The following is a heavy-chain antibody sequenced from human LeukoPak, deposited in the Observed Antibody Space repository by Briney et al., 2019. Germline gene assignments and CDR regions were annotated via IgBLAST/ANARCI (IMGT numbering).Heavy chain of an antibody. Sequence: SETLSLTCIVSGDSISNYYWSWIRQPAGKGLDWIGRIYTSGSTNYNPSLKSRVTMSVDTSKNQFSLKLTSVTAADTAVYYCAREAAAGTFYFDYWGQGTLVTVSS. CDR2: IYTSGST. V-gene: IGHV4-4*07. D-gene: IGHD6-13*01. J-gene: IGHJ4*02. CDR3: AREAAAGTFYFDY. CDR1: GDSISNYY.